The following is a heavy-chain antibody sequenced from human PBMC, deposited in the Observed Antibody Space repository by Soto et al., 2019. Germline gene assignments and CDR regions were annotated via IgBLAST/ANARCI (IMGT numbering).Heavy chain of an antibody. J-gene: IGHJ4*02. CDR1: GGTFSSYA. V-gene: IGHV1-69*18. CDR3: ARGIVVVPAAVVKERWYYFDY. Sequence: QVQLVQSGAEVKKPGSSVKVSCKASGGTFSSYAISWVRQAPGRGLEWMGRIIPIFGTANYAQKFQGRVTITADESTSTVYMELSSLRSEDTAVYYCARGIVVVPAAVVKERWYYFDYWGQGTLVTVSS. CDR2: IIPIFGTA. D-gene: IGHD2-2*01.